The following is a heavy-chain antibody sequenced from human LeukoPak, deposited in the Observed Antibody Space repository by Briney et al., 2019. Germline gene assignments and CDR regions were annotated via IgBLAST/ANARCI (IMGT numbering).Heavy chain of an antibody. Sequence: GGSLRLSCAASGFTFSIFAMIWVHQPPGKGLEWVSSIFPSGGEIHYADSVRGRFTISRDNSKSTLSLQMNSLRAEDTVIYYCATYRQVLLPFESWGQGTLVTVSS. J-gene: IGHJ4*02. CDR3: ATYRQVLLPFES. CDR1: GFTFSIFA. V-gene: IGHV3-23*01. CDR2: IFPSGGEI. D-gene: IGHD2-8*02.